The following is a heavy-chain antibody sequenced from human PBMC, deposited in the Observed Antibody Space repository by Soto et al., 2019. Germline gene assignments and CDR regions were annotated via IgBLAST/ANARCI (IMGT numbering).Heavy chain of an antibody. Sequence: PGGSLRLSCAASGFTVSSNYMSWVRQAPGKGLEWVSVIYSGGSTYYADSVKGRFTISRDNSKNTLYLQMNSLRAEDTAVYHCARDINSGSYDYWGQGTLVTVSS. CDR2: IYSGGST. D-gene: IGHD1-26*01. J-gene: IGHJ4*02. CDR1: GFTVSSNY. V-gene: IGHV3-53*01. CDR3: ARDINSGSYDY.